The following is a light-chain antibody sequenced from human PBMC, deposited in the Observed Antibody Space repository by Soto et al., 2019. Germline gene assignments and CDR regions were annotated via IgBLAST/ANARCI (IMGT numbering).Light chain of an antibody. V-gene: IGLV1-40*01. CDR3: QSYDCSLSGYV. Sequence: QSVLTQPPSVSGAPGQRVTISCTGSSSNIGAGYDVHWYQQLPGTAPKLLIFANINRPSGVPDRFSGSKSGTSASLAITGLQAEDEADYYCQSYDCSLSGYVFGTGTKLTVL. CDR2: ANI. CDR1: SSNIGAGYD. J-gene: IGLJ1*01.